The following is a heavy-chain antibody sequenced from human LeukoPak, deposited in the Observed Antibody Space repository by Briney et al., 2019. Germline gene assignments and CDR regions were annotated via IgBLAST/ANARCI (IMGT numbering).Heavy chain of an antibody. CDR1: GGSFSGYY. J-gene: IGHJ4*02. Sequence: PSETLSLTCAVYGGSFSGYYWSWIRQPPGKGLEWIGEINHSGSTNYNPSLKSRVTISVDTSKNQFSLKLSSVTAADTAVYYCACTVYYRSVDYWGQGTLVTVSS. CDR2: INHSGST. CDR3: ACTVYYRSVDY. V-gene: IGHV4-34*01. D-gene: IGHD3-10*01.